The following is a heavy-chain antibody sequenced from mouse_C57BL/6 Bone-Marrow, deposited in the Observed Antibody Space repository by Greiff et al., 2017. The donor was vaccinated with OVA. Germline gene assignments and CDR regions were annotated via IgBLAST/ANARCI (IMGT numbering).Heavy chain of an antibody. CDR2: IWGVGST. Sequence: VQLQQSGPGLVAPSQSLSITCTVSGFSLTSYGVDWVRQSPGKGLEWLGVIWGVGSTNYNSALKSRLSISKDNSKSQVFLKMNSLQTDDTAMYYCATVYYYGSSLAWFAYWGQGTLVTVSA. V-gene: IGHV2-6*01. D-gene: IGHD1-1*01. CDR1: GFSLTSYG. J-gene: IGHJ3*01. CDR3: ATVYYYGSSLAWFAY.